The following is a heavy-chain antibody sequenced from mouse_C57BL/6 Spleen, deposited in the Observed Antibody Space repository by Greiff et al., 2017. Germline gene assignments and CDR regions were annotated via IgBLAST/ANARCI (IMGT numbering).Heavy chain of an antibody. V-gene: IGHV2-2*01. CDR1: GFSLTSYG. D-gene: IGHD1-1*01. Sequence: QVHVKQSGPGLVQPSQSLSITCTVSGFSLTSYGVHWVRQSPGKGLEWLGVIWSGGSTDYNAAFISRLSISKDNSKSQVFFKMNSLQADDTAIYYCARNGYYGSSYDYAMDYWGQGTSVTVSS. CDR2: IWSGGST. J-gene: IGHJ4*01. CDR3: ARNGYYGSSYDYAMDY.